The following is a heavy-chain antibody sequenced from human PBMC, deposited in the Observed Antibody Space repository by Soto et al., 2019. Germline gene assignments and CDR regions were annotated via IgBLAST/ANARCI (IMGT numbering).Heavy chain of an antibody. CDR3: ARLTYYYDSSGYYRYFDY. Sequence: QVQLVQSGAEVKKPGASVKVSCKASGYTFTSYGISWVRQAPGQGLEWMGWISAYNGNTNYAQKLQGRVTMTTDTSTSTAYMKLRSLRSDDTAVYYCARLTYYYDSSGYYRYFDYWGQGTLVTVSS. J-gene: IGHJ4*02. CDR1: GYTFTSYG. D-gene: IGHD3-22*01. V-gene: IGHV1-18*01. CDR2: ISAYNGNT.